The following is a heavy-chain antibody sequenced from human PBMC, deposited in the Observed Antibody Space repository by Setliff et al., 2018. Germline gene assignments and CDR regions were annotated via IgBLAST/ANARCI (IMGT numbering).Heavy chain of an antibody. J-gene: IGHJ4*02. CDR3: ARATRNNFDY. Sequence: SVKVSCKASGYTFTSYYMHWVRQAPGQGLEWMGIIIPILGIANYAQKFQGRVTITADKSTSTAYMELSSLRSEDTAVYYCARATRNNFDYWGQGTLVTVSS. V-gene: IGHV1-69*04. CDR2: IIPILGIA. CDR1: GYTFTSYY.